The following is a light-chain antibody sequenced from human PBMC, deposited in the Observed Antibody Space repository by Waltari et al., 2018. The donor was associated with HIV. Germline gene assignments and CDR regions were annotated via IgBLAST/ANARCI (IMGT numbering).Light chain of an antibody. CDR1: QGILFNSNNKNY. CDR2: WAS. V-gene: IGKV4-1*01. CDR3: QQYYTTPYS. Sequence: DIVMTQSPDSLTVSLGERATINCKSSQGILFNSNNKNYLAWYQQRPGQSPRLLIYWASTRGSGVPVRVSGAGSGTNFSLTISNLQPEDVAVYYCQQYYTTPYSFGQGSRLEI. J-gene: IGKJ2*01.